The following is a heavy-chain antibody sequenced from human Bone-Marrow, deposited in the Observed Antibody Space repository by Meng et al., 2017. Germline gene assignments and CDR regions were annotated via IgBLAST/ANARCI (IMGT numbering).Heavy chain of an antibody. J-gene: IGHJ6*02. Sequence: GESLKISCAASGFTFSSYWMSWVRQAPGKGLEWVANIKQDGSEKYYVDSVKGRFTISRDNAKNSLYLQMNSLRAEDTAVYYCARDMSCSGGSCYSVWGYYYYGMDVWGQGTTVTVSS. V-gene: IGHV3-7*01. CDR1: GFTFSSYW. CDR2: IKQDGSEK. CDR3: ARDMSCSGGSCYSVWGYYYYGMDV. D-gene: IGHD2-15*01.